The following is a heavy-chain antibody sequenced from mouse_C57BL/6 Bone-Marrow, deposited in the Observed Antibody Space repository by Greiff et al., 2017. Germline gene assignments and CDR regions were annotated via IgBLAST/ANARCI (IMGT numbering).Heavy chain of an antibody. D-gene: IGHD1-1*01. CDR1: GFTFSSYA. V-gene: IGHV5-4*01. J-gene: IGHJ3*01. CDR2: ISDGGSYT. Sequence: EVQGVESGGGLVKPGGSLKLSCAASGFTFSSYAMSWVRQTPEKRLEWVATISDGGSYTYYPDNVKGRFTISRDNAKNNLYRQMSHLKSEDTAMYYCARDPITTVVKGFAYWGQGTLVTVSA. CDR3: ARDPITTVVKGFAY.